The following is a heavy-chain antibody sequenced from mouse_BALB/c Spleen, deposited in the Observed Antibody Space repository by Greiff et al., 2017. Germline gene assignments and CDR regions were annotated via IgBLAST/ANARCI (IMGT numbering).Heavy chain of an antibody. CDR3: ARSRSTMITSYAMDY. CDR2: INPYNDGT. J-gene: IGHJ4*01. Sequence: EVQLQQSGPELVKPGASVKMSCKASGYTFTSYVMPWVKQTPGQGLEWIGYINPYNDGTKYNEKFKGKATLTSDKSSSTAYMELSSLTSEDSAVYYGARSRSTMITSYAMDYWGQGTSVTVSS. CDR1: GYTFTSYV. D-gene: IGHD2-4*01. V-gene: IGHV1-14*01.